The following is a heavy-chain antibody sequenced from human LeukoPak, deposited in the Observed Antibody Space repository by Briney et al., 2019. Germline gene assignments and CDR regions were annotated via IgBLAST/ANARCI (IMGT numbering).Heavy chain of an antibody. CDR3: ARVRRYGSAPLYSYGLDV. CDR2: INIDGRST. CDR1: GFTFSSCD. Sequence: GGSLRLSCAASGFTFSSCDMHWVHQAPGKGLVWVSHINIDGRSTTYADSVKGRLTISRDNAKDTLCLQMNSLRAEDTAVYYCARVRRYGSAPLYSYGLDVWGRGTTVTVSS. V-gene: IGHV3-74*01. J-gene: IGHJ6*02. D-gene: IGHD3-10*01.